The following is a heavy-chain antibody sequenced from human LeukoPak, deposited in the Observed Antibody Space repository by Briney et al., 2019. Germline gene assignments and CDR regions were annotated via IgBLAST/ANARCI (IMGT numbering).Heavy chain of an antibody. Sequence: GGSLRLSCTASGFTFSNYAMSWVRQAPGKGLEWVSTISGSDGSTYYADSVKGRFTISRDNSKNTLYLQLNSLRVEDTAIYYCAKGRGYCTGGSCYSDYWGQGTLVTVSS. CDR1: GFTFSNYA. J-gene: IGHJ4*02. CDR3: AKGRGYCTGGSCYSDY. V-gene: IGHV3-23*01. CDR2: ISGSDGST. D-gene: IGHD2-15*01.